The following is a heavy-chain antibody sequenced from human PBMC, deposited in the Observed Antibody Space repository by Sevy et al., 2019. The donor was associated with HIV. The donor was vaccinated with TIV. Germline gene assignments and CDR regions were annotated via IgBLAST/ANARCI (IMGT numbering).Heavy chain of an antibody. Sequence: ASVKVSCKASGYTFTTYRITWVRQAPGQGLEWMGWISPHNGDTNYAQKDRGRVTMTTDTSTSTAYMELRSLSSDDTAGYYCAGAFCSGGRCYSLAYWGQGTLVTVSS. J-gene: IGHJ4*02. CDR3: AGAFCSGGRCYSLAY. D-gene: IGHD2-15*01. CDR2: ISPHNGDT. V-gene: IGHV1-18*04. CDR1: GYTFTTYR.